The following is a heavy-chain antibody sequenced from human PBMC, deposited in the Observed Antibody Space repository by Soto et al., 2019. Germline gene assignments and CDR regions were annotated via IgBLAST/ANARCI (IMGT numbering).Heavy chain of an antibody. CDR3: ARPFSYDSSGYYYVY. Sequence: SVKVSCKASGGTFRSYTISWVRLAPGQGLEWMGRIIPILGIADYAQKFQGRVTITVDKSTSTAYMELSSLRSEDTAVYYCARPFSYDSSGYYYVYWGQGTLVTVSS. D-gene: IGHD3-22*01. CDR1: GGTFRSYT. J-gene: IGHJ4*02. CDR2: IIPILGIA. V-gene: IGHV1-69*02.